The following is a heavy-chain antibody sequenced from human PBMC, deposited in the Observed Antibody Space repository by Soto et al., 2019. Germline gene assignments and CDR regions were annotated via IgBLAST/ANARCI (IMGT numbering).Heavy chain of an antibody. CDR1: GGSFSGYY. Sequence: PSETLSLTCAVYGGSFSGYYWSWIRQPPGKGLEWIGEINHSGSTNYNPSLKSRVTISVDTSKNQFSLKLSSVTAADTAVYYCARGLVAASSILAYWGQGTLVTVSS. V-gene: IGHV4-34*01. CDR3: ARGLVAASSILAY. D-gene: IGHD6-6*01. CDR2: INHSGST. J-gene: IGHJ4*02.